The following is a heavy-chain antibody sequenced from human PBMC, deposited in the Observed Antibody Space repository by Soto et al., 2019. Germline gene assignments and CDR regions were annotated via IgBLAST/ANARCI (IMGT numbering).Heavy chain of an antibody. CDR1: GGTFTSYY. J-gene: IGHJ4*02. V-gene: IGHV1-46*01. D-gene: IGHD3-22*01. CDR2: INPSGGST. Sequence: ASVKVSCKASGGTFTSYYMHWVRQAPGQGLEWMGIINPSGGSTRHAQKFQGRVTMTRDTSTSTVYMELSSLRSEDTAVYYCARGLIYDSSGYYFDYWGQGTLVTVSS. CDR3: ARGLIYDSSGYYFDY.